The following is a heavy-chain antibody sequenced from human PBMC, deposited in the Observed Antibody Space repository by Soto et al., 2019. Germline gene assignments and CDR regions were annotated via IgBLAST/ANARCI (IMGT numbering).Heavy chain of an antibody. CDR2: ISAYNGNT. CDR3: ARVEPGVGYYYYYMDV. Sequence: ASEKVSCKASGYTFTSYGISWVRQAPGQGLEWMGWISAYNGNTNYAQKLQGRVTMTTDTSTSTAYMELRSLRSDDTAVYYCARVEPGVGYYYYYMDVWGKGTTVTVSS. D-gene: IGHD7-27*01. J-gene: IGHJ6*03. CDR1: GYTFTSYG. V-gene: IGHV1-18*01.